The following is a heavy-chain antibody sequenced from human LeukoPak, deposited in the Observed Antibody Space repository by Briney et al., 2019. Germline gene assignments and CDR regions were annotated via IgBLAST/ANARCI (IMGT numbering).Heavy chain of an antibody. J-gene: IGHJ4*02. V-gene: IGHV1-8*02. CDR1: GYTFTSYG. CDR2: MNPNSGNT. D-gene: IGHD3/OR15-3a*01. CDR3: ARDGTEEGFDY. Sequence: GASVKVSRKASGYTFTSYGISWVQQAPGQGLEWMGWMNPNSGNTGYAQKFQGRVTMTRNTSMTTAYMELSSLRSEDTAVYFCARDGTEEGFDYWGQGTLVTVSS.